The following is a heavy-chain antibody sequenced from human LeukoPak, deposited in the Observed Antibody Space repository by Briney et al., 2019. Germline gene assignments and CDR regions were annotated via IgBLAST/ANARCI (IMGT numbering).Heavy chain of an antibody. Sequence: PGGSLRLSCAASGFTFSSYSMNWVRQAPGKGLEWGSVVYSGGSTYYADSVKGRFTISRDNSKNTLYLQMNSLRAEDTAVYYCARTVTMEWYFDLWGRGTLVTVSS. CDR1: GFTFSSYS. V-gene: IGHV3-53*01. CDR3: ARTVTMEWYFDL. J-gene: IGHJ2*01. D-gene: IGHD4-17*01. CDR2: VYSGGST.